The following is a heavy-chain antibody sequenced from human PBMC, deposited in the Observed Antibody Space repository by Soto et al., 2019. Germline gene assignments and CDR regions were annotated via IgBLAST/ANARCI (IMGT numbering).Heavy chain of an antibody. CDR3: ARLGYASAWYHFDQ. Sequence: QLQLQESGPGLVKPSETLSLTCSVSGGTISSGRNFWGWIRQPPGKGLEWIGNIYYRGSTYYNPSLKSRVTIFVDRSKDQFSLKMSSVTAADTAVYYCARLGYASAWYHFDQWGQGTLVTVSS. V-gene: IGHV4-39*01. J-gene: IGHJ4*02. CDR1: GGTISSGRNF. D-gene: IGHD6-19*01. CDR2: IYYRGST.